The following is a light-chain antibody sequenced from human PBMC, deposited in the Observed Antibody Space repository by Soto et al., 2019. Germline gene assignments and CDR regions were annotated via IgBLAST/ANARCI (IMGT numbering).Light chain of an antibody. CDR3: QQYNNWPLWT. V-gene: IGKV3-15*01. CDR2: GAS. CDR1: QSVSSN. Sequence: EILMTQSPATLSVSPGERATLSCRASQSVSSNLAWYQQKPGQAPRLLIYGASTRATGIPARFSGSGSGTEFTLTISSLQSEDFAVYYCQQYNNWPLWTFGQGTKGISN. J-gene: IGKJ1*01.